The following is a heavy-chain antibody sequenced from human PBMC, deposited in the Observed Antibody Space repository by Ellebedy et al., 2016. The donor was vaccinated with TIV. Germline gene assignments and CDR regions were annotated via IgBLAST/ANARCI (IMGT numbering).Heavy chain of an antibody. Sequence: SGPTLVKPTQTLTLTCTFSGFSLSTSRLSVSWIRQPPGKALEWLARIDWDDDKYYSTSLRTRLTISKDSSKNQAVLTMTNLDPVDKATYYCTRKSSGWGFDYWGQGTLVTVSS. CDR1: GFSLSTSRLS. D-gene: IGHD6-19*01. CDR3: TRKSSGWGFDY. V-gene: IGHV2-70*11. CDR2: IDWDDDK. J-gene: IGHJ4*02.